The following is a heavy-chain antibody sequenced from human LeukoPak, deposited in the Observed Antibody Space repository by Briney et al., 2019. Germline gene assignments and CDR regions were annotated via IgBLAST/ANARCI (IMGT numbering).Heavy chain of an antibody. V-gene: IGHV3-23*01. D-gene: IGHD5-18*01. CDR3: AKDRGPGIQLWLYDY. J-gene: IGHJ4*02. CDR2: ISGSGGST. Sequence: AGGSLRLSCAVSGFTFSSYGMSWVRQAPGKGLEWVSAISGSGGSTYYADSVKGRFTISRDNSKNTLYLQMNSLRAEDTAVYYCAKDRGPGIQLWLYDYWGQGTLVTVSS. CDR1: GFTFSSYG.